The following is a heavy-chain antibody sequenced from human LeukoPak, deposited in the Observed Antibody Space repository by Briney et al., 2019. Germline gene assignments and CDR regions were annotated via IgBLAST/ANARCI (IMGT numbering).Heavy chain of an antibody. Sequence: GRSLRLSCAASGFTFTTYGMHWVRQAPGKGLEWVAIISYDGTYKYYVDSVKGRFTISRDNAKNSLYLQMNSLRAEDTAVYYCAREEAVAGIDYWGQGTLVTVSS. D-gene: IGHD6-19*01. CDR1: GFTFTTYG. J-gene: IGHJ4*02. V-gene: IGHV3-30*03. CDR3: AREEAVAGIDY. CDR2: ISYDGTYK.